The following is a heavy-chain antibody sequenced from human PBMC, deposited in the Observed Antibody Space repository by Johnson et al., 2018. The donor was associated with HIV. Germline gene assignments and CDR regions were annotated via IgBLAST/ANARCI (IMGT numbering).Heavy chain of an antibody. V-gene: IGHV3-30-3*01. Sequence: QVQLVESGGGVVQPGRSLRLSCAASGFTFSSYAMHWVRQAPGKGLEWVAVISYDGTNKDNADSVKGRFTISRDNSKNTLYLQMNSLRAEDTALYYCAKGGADSSTKSTFDIWGQGTMVTVSS. D-gene: IGHD6-13*01. CDR3: AKGGADSSTKSTFDI. CDR2: ISYDGTNK. J-gene: IGHJ3*02. CDR1: GFTFSSYA.